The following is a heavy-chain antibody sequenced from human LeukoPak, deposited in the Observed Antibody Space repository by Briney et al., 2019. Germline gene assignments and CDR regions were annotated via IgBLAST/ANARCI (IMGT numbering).Heavy chain of an antibody. Sequence: KPSETLSLTCTVSGGSINSGSYSWTWIRQPAGKGREWIGRIYSSGRTDYNPSLKSRVTISIDTSRTQFSLEMTSVTAADTAVYYCTRGWSSAGAFDIWGQGTMVTVSS. V-gene: IGHV4-61*02. CDR1: GGSINSGSYS. CDR3: TRGWSSAGAFDI. CDR2: IYSSGRT. D-gene: IGHD6-19*01. J-gene: IGHJ3*02.